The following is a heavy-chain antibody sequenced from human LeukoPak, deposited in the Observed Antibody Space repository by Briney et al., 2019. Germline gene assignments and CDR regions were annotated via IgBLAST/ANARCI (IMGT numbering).Heavy chain of an antibody. J-gene: IGHJ4*02. CDR3: VRVRDYDFWSGPDAYYFDY. V-gene: IGHV4-39*07. Sequence: PSETLSLTCTVSGGSIISTTYYWGWIRQPPGKGLEWIGSIYYSGSTYYNPSLKSRVTISVDTSKNQSSLKLSSVTAADTAVYYCVRVRDYDFWSGPDAYYFDYWGQGTLVTVSS. CDR1: GGSIISTTYY. D-gene: IGHD3-3*01. CDR2: IYYSGST.